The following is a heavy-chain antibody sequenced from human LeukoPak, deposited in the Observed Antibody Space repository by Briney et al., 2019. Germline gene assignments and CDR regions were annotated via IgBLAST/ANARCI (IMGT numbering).Heavy chain of an antibody. J-gene: IGHJ4*02. CDR3: ARVSYGSGSYYKGSDY. V-gene: IGHV4-38-2*01. CDR2: IYHSGST. Sequence: SETLSLTCAVSGYSISSGYYWGWIRQPPGKGLEWIGSIYHSGSTYYNPSLKSRVTISVDTSKNQFSLKLSSVTAADTAVYYCARVSYGSGSYYKGSDYWGQGTLVTVSS. CDR1: GYSISSGYY. D-gene: IGHD3-10*01.